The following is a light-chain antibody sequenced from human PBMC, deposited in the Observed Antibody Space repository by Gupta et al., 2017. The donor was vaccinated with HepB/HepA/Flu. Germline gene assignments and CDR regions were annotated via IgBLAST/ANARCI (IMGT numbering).Light chain of an antibody. V-gene: IGKV1-5*03. J-gene: IGKJ1*01. CDR2: KAS. CDR1: QSIGIW. CDR3: QQYNTNPT. Sequence: IQMTQSPSTLSASVGDRVTITCRASQSIGIWLAWYQQKPGKAPKLLLHKASSLQSDVPSRFSGSGSGREFTLTIMRPQPDDSATYYCQQYNTNPTFGQGTKVEIK.